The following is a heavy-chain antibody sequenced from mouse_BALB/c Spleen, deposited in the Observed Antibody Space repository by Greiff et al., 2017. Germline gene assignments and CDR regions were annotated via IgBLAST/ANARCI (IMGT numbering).Heavy chain of an antibody. CDR3: ASLEGY. CDR1: GYSITSGYY. CDR2: ISYDGSN. V-gene: IGHV3-6*02. J-gene: IGHJ2*01. Sequence: EVKLMESGPGLVKPSQSLSLTCSVTGYSITSGYYWNWIRQFPGNKLEWMGYISYDGSNNYNPSLKNRISITRDTSKNQFFLKLNSVTTEDTATYYCASLEGYGGQGTTLTVSS.